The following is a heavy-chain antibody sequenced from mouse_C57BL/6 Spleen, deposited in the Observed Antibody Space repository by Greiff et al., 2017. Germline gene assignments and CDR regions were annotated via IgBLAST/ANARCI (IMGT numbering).Heavy chain of an antibody. CDR3: ARDYYGSWFAY. Sequence: EVKLMESGGGLVKPGGSLTLSCAASGFTFSDYGLHWVRQAPEKGLAWVAYISSGSSTIYSADTVTGRFTISRDNAKNTLFLQMTSLRSEDTAMYYCARDYYGSWFAYWGQGTLVTVSA. V-gene: IGHV5-17*01. CDR2: ISSGSSTI. D-gene: IGHD2-1*01. CDR1: GFTFSDYG. J-gene: IGHJ3*01.